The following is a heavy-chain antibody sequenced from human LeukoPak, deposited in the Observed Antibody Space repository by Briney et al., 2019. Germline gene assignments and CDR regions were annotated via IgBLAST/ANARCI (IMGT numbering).Heavy chain of an antibody. CDR3: ARQVDTMVRGVYKAFDI. Sequence: GESLKISCKGSGYSFTSYWIGWVRQMPGKGLEWMGIIYPGDSDTRYSPSFQGQVTISADKSISTAYLQWSSLKASDTAMYYCARQVDTMVRGVYKAFDIWGQGTMVTVSS. CDR1: GYSFTSYW. J-gene: IGHJ3*02. CDR2: IYPGDSDT. D-gene: IGHD3-10*01. V-gene: IGHV5-51*01.